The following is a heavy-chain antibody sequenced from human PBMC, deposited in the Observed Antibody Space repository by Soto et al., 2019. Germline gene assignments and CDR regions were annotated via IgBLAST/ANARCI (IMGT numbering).Heavy chain of an antibody. CDR2: LNAGNSNR. CDR1: GYTFTNNA. CDR3: ARGYDFVWGSYRSDAFDI. V-gene: IGHV1-3*01. Sequence: ASVKVSCKASGYTFTNNAIYWVRQAPGQRLEWLGWLNAGNSNREYSQKFQGRIIMTKDTSASTAYMELSSLRSEDTAVYYCARGYDFVWGSYRSDAFDIWG. D-gene: IGHD3-16*02. J-gene: IGHJ3*02.